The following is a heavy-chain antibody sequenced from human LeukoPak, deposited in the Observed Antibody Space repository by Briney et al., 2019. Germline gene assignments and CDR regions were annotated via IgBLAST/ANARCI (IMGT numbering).Heavy chain of an antibody. V-gene: IGHV1-24*01. CDR2: FDPEDGET. CDR3: ATELPNYDSSGYEVY. Sequence: ASVKASCKVSGYTLTELSMHWVRQAPGKGLEWMGGFDPEDGETIYAQKFQGRVTMTEDTSTDTAYMELSSLRSEDTAVYYCATELPNYDSSGYEVYWGQGTLVTVSS. CDR1: GYTLTELS. D-gene: IGHD3-22*01. J-gene: IGHJ4*02.